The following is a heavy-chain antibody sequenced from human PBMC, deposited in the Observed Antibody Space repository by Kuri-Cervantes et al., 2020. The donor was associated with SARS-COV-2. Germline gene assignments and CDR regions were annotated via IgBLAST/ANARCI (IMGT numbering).Heavy chain of an antibody. J-gene: IGHJ3*02. CDR3: ASRRGFLAYNDAFDI. CDR2: ISGSGGST. D-gene: IGHD3-3*01. V-gene: IGHV3-23*01. CDR1: GYSISSGYY. Sequence: GKSLKISCTVSGYSISSGYYWGWIRQPPGKGLEWVSAISGSGGSTYYADSVKGRFTISRDNSKNTLYLQMNSLRAEDTAVYYCASRRGFLAYNDAFDIWGQGTMVTVSS.